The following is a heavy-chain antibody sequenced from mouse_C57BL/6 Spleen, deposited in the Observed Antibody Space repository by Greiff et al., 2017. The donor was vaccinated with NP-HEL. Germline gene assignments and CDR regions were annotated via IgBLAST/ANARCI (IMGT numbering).Heavy chain of an antibody. Sequence: EVQLQQSGTVLARPGASVKMSCKTSGYTFTSYWMHWVKQRPGQGLEWIGAIYPGNSDTSYNQKFKGKAKLTAVTSASTAYMELSSLTNEDSAVYYCTSSVVARDYYAMDYWGQGTSVTVSS. CDR2: IYPGNSDT. CDR1: GYTFTSYW. V-gene: IGHV1-5*01. J-gene: IGHJ4*01. D-gene: IGHD1-1*01. CDR3: TSSVVARDYYAMDY.